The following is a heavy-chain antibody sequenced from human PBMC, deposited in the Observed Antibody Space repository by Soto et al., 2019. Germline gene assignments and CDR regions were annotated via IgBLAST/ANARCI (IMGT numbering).Heavy chain of an antibody. V-gene: IGHV4-34*01. CDR1: GGSFSGYY. D-gene: IGHD2-21*02. Sequence: PSETLSLTCAVYGGSFSGYYWSWIRQPPGKGLEWIGEINHSGSTNYNPSLKSRVTISVDTSKNQFSLKLSSVTAADTAVYYCARGGIVVVTAIRGWFDPWGQGTLVTVS. CDR3: ARGGIVVVTAIRGWFDP. CDR2: INHSGST. J-gene: IGHJ5*02.